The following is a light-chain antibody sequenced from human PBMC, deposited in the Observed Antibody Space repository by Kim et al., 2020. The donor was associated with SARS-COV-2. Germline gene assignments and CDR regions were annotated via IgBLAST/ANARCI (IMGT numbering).Light chain of an antibody. CDR1: QPINIY. CDR2: SAS. CDR3: QQAYGERS. Sequence: AASIGDRVTNTCRASQPINIYLNWYQQKPGKPPNLRIYSASRLQSGVPSRFSGSAAGTDFTLTISSRQPEDFATYYCQQAYGERSFGQRTKVDIK. J-gene: IGKJ1*01. V-gene: IGKV1-39*01.